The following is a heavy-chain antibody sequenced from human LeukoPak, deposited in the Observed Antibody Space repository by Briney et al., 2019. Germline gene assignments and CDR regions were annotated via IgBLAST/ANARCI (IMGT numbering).Heavy chain of an antibody. V-gene: IGHV3-23*01. CDR2: ITGSGDST. D-gene: IGHD3-16*01. CDR1: GFTFASYA. J-gene: IGHJ4*02. Sequence: GGSLRLSCAASGFTFASYAMSWVRQAPGKGLEWVSTITGSGDSTDYADSVKGRFTISRDNSKNTLYLQMNSLRAEDTAVYYCAKSFTEGGYYWGQGTLVTVSS. CDR3: AKSFTEGGYY.